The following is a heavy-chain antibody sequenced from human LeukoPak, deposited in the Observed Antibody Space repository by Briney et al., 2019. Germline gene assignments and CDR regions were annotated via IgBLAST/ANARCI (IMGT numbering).Heavy chain of an antibody. J-gene: IGHJ3*02. CDR2: IKSKTDGGTT. CDR1: GFTFSNAW. CDR3: TTGKFGVVNDAFDI. Sequence: NPGGSLRLSCAASGFTFSNAWMSWVRQAPGKGLEWVGRIKSKTDGGTTDYAAPVKGRFTISRDDSKNTLYLQMNSLKTEDTAVYYCTTGKFGVVNDAFDIWGQGTMVTVSS. D-gene: IGHD3-3*01. V-gene: IGHV3-15*01.